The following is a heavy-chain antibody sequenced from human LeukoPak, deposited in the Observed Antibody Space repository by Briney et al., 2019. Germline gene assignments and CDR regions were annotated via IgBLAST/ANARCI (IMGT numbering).Heavy chain of an antibody. Sequence: GGSLRLSCAASGFTFSSYWMHWVRQAPGKGLVWVSRINSDGSSTNYADSVKGRFTISRDNAKNSLYLQMNSLRAEDTALYYCAKDIVGGLLFYYFDYWGQGTLVTVSS. V-gene: IGHV3-74*01. D-gene: IGHD3-10*01. CDR3: AKDIVGGLLFYYFDY. J-gene: IGHJ4*02. CDR1: GFTFSSYW. CDR2: INSDGSST.